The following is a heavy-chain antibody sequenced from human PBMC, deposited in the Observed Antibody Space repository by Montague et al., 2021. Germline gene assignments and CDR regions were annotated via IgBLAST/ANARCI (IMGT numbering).Heavy chain of an antibody. J-gene: IGHJ4*02. CDR1: GASVDRHY. CDR2: IYYTGMA. CDR3: VRRSVSNYFDY. Sequence: SETLSLTCTVSGASVDRHYWTWVRQPPGEGLQWLAYIYYTGMANYNPSLKGRLTVSMDISKNQFSLKMRSMAAADTAIYYCVRRSVSNYFDYWGQGTLVTVSS. D-gene: IGHD5/OR15-5a*01. V-gene: IGHV4-59*02.